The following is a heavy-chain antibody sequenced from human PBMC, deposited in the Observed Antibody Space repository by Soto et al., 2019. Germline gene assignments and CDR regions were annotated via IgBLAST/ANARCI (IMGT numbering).Heavy chain of an antibody. CDR3: ATTEYYYDSSGYSHFDY. CDR1: GGTFSSYT. J-gene: IGHJ4*02. Sequence: QVQLVQSGAEVKKPGSSVKVSCKASGGTFSSYTISWVRQAPGQGLEWMGRIIPILGIANYAQKFQGRVTITADKSTSTAYMELSSLRSEDTAVYYCATTEYYYDSSGYSHFDYWGQGTLVTVSS. CDR2: IIPILGIA. V-gene: IGHV1-69*02. D-gene: IGHD3-22*01.